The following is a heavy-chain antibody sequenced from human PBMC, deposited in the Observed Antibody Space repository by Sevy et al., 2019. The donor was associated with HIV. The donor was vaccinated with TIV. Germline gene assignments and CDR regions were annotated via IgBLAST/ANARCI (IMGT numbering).Heavy chain of an antibody. V-gene: IGHV3-73*01. D-gene: IGHD4-17*01. Sequence: GGYLRLSCAASGFTFSGSAMHWVRQASGKGLEWVGRIRSKANSYATASAESVKGRFTISRDDSKNTAYLQMNSLKTEDTAVYYCTRHLDYGDYAGYYYYGMDVWGQGTTVTVSS. CDR2: IRSKANSYAT. J-gene: IGHJ6*02. CDR1: GFTFSGSA. CDR3: TRHLDYGDYAGYYYYGMDV.